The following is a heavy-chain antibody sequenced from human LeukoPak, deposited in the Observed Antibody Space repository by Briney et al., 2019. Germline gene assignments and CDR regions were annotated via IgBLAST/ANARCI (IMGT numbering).Heavy chain of an antibody. CDR3: ARGLNSFDI. Sequence: PGGSLRLSCAASGFTFSDHYMDWVRQAPGKGLEWVARSRNKANSYTTVYAASVKGRFTISRDESKNSLYLQTYSLIIEDTAVYYCARGLNSFDIWGQGTMVTVSS. D-gene: IGHD5-24*01. CDR2: SRNKANSYTT. J-gene: IGHJ3*02. V-gene: IGHV3-72*01. CDR1: GFTFSDHY.